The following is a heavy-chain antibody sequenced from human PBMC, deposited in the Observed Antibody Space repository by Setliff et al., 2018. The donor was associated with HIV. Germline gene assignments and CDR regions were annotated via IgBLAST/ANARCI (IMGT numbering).Heavy chain of an antibody. J-gene: IGHJ4*02. CDR3: AKDKRYGSGSYGGYFDP. CDR1: GFTFSRYW. D-gene: IGHD3-10*01. Sequence: GGSLRLSCAASGFTFSRYWTGWIRQAPGKGLEWVANIKQDESEKYYVDSVKGRFTISRDNAKNSLYLQMNSLRAEDTALYYCAKDKRYGSGSYGGYFDPWGQGTLVTVSS. V-gene: IGHV3-7*03. CDR2: IKQDESEK.